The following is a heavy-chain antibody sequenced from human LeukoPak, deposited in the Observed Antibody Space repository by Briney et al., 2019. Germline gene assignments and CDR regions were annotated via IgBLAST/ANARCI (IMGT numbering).Heavy chain of an antibody. J-gene: IGHJ1*01. CDR2: IYYGGST. CDR1: GFTFSSYA. CDR3: ARGRSSRLRKDFQD. V-gene: IGHV4-30-4*08. D-gene: IGHD2-15*01. Sequence: LRLSCAASGFTFSSYAMCWVRQPPGKGLEWIGYIYYGGSTYYNPSLMSRVTISVDTSKNQLSLKLSSVTAADTAVYFCARGRSSRLRKDFQDWSQGTLVTVSS.